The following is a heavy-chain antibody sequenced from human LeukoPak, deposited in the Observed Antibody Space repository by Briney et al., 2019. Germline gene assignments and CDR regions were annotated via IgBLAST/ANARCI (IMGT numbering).Heavy chain of an antibody. J-gene: IGHJ4*02. CDR3: ARDAYCRSTSCYGGYYFDY. D-gene: IGHD2-2*01. V-gene: IGHV3-30*03. Sequence: TGGSLRLSCAASGFTFTMFGMHWVRQAPGKGLEWVAVIPYDGSNKYYAGSVKGRFTISRDNSKNTLYLQMNSLRAEDTAVYYCARDAYCRSTSCYGGYYFDYWGQGTLVTVSS. CDR1: GFTFTMFG. CDR2: IPYDGSNK.